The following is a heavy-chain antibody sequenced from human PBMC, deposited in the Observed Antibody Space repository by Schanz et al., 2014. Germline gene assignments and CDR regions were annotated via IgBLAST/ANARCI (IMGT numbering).Heavy chain of an antibody. Sequence: QVQLVQSGAEVKKPGASVKVSCKASGYTFTSDSMHWVRQAPGQGLEWMGWMNPDSGNTGYAQKFQGRVTMTRNTSISTAYMELSSLKSEDTAGYYCARGPLGTSPWGQGTLVTVSS. CDR1: GYTFTSDS. D-gene: IGHD5-12*01. V-gene: IGHV1-8*02. CDR3: ARGPLGTSP. CDR2: MNPDSGNT. J-gene: IGHJ5*02.